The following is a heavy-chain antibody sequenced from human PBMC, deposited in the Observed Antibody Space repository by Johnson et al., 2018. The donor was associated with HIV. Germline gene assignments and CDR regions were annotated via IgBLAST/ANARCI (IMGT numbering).Heavy chain of an antibody. CDR1: GFTFSDYY. D-gene: IGHD1-26*01. V-gene: IGHV3-11*04. CDR3: AIIPPGGAGKGADAFDI. CDR2: ISSSGTTI. J-gene: IGHJ3*02. Sequence: VQLVESGGGLVKPGGSLRLSCAASGFTFSDYYMNWIRQAPGKGLEWVSYISSSGTTIHYADSVKGRFTISRDNTNNSLYLQMNSLRAEDTAVYYCAIIPPGGAGKGADAFDIWGQGTMVTVSS.